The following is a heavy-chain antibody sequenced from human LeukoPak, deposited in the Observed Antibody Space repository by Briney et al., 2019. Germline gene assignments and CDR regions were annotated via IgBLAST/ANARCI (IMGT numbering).Heavy chain of an antibody. V-gene: IGHV3-48*01. Sequence: PGGSLRLSCAASGFPFSSYSINWFRQAPGKGLEWVAYISASGSNIYYVDSVKGRFTVSRDNPKSSLFLQMNSPRAEDTAVYYCARVKGSHFDYWGQGALVTVSS. CDR3: ARVKGSHFDY. D-gene: IGHD2-15*01. CDR1: GFPFSSYS. J-gene: IGHJ4*02. CDR2: ISASGSNI.